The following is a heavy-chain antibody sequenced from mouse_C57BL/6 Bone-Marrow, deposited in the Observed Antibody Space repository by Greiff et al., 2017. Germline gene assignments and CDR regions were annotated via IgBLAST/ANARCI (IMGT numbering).Heavy chain of an antibody. Sequence: QVQLKQSGTELVKPGASVKLSCKASGYTFTSYCMHWVKQRPGKGLEWIGNINPSNGGTNYTEKFKSTATLTVDTSSSTAFMQLSSLTSEVSAVYYCARDGEGYPRYCDVWGTGTTVTVSA. V-gene: IGHV1-53*01. CDR3: ARDGEGYPRYCDV. CDR1: GYTFTSYC. J-gene: IGHJ1*03. CDR2: INPSNGGT. D-gene: IGHD2-2*01.